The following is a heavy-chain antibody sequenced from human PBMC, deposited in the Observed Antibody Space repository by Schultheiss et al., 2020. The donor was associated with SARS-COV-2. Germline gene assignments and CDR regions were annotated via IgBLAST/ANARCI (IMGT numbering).Heavy chain of an antibody. V-gene: IGHV1-46*01. CDR2: INPSGGST. CDR1: GGTFSSYA. D-gene: IGHD1-26*01. CDR3: ARALVGATLLLDY. J-gene: IGHJ4*02. Sequence: ASVKVSCKASGGTFSSYAISWVRQAPGQGLEWMGIINPSGGSTSYAQKFQGRVTMTRDTSTSTVYMELSSLRSEDTAVYYCARALVGATLLLDYWGQGTLVTVSS.